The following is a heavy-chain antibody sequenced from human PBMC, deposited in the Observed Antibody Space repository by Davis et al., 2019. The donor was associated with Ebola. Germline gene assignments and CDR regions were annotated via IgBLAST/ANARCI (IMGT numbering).Heavy chain of an antibody. CDR2: ISAYNGNT. CDR3: ARDRSVYCSGGSCYSGWFDP. V-gene: IGHV1-18*01. D-gene: IGHD2-15*01. J-gene: IGHJ5*02. Sequence: ASVKVSCKASGYTFTSYGISWVRQAPGQGLEWMGWISAYNGNTNYAQTLQGRVTMTTDTSTSTAYMELRSLRSDDTAVYYCARDRSVYCSGGSCYSGWFDPWGQGTLVTVSS. CDR1: GYTFTSYG.